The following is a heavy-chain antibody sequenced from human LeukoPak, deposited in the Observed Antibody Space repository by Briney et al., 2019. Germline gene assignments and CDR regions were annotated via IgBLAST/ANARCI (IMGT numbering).Heavy chain of an antibody. CDR3: TRDCSGATCYEEMDY. CDR1: GFTFGDYA. D-gene: IGHD2-15*01. CDR2: IRSKAFGATT. J-gene: IGHJ4*02. V-gene: IGHV3-49*04. Sequence: PGGSLRLSCRPSGFTFGDYAMSWVRQAPGKGLEWVGFIRSKAFGATTDYAASVKGRFAVSRDDSKGIAYLQMNSLRTEDTAVYYCTRDCSGATCYEEMDYWGQGTLVTVSS.